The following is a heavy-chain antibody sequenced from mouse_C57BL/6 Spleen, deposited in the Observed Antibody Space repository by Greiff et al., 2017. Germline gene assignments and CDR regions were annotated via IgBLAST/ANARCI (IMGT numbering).Heavy chain of an antibody. CDR3: ARNALLRSYYFDY. CDR1: GFSLTSYA. J-gene: IGHJ2*01. CDR2: IWTGGGT. D-gene: IGHD1-1*01. V-gene: IGHV2-9-1*01. Sequence: VKLVESGPGLVAPSQSLSITCTVSGFSLTSYAISRVRQPPGKGLEWLGVIWTGGGTNYNSALKSRLSISKDNSKSQVFLKMNSLQTDDTARYYGARNALLRSYYFDYWGQGTTLTVSS.